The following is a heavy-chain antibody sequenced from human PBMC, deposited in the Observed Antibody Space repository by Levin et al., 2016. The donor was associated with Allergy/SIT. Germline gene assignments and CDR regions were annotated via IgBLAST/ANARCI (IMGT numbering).Heavy chain of an antibody. CDR3: AHRRVGGIDFFDP. CDR1: GFSLTTSGVC. V-gene: IGHV2-5*02. J-gene: IGHJ5*02. D-gene: IGHD6-13*01. CDR2: VAWDDED. Sequence: SGPTLVKPTQTLTLTCTFSGFSLTTSGVCVNWIRQPPGKAPEWLALVAWDDEDHYSPSLKNRLSITKDTSKNQVVLTMTNMDPVDTATYYCAHRRVGGIDFFDPWGQGTLVTVSA.